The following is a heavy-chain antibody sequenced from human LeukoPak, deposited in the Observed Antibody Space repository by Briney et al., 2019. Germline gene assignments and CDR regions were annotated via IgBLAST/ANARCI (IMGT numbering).Heavy chain of an antibody. CDR1: GYTFTSYD. Sequence: GASVKVSCKASGYTFTSYDINWVRQATGQGLEWMGWVNPNSGNTGYAQKFQGRVTMTRNTSISTAYMELSSLRSEDTAVYYCARGRGVAVADSSFDYWGQGTLVTVSS. CDR2: VNPNSGNT. V-gene: IGHV1-8*01. CDR3: ARGRGVAVADSSFDY. J-gene: IGHJ4*02. D-gene: IGHD6-19*01.